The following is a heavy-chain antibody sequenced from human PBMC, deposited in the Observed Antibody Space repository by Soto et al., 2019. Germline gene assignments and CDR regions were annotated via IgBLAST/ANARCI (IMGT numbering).Heavy chain of an antibody. J-gene: IGHJ6*02. CDR1: GGSFSGYH. CDR3: ATEEAHKGFTRCYYGMDV. D-gene: IGHD2-2*01. Sequence: SETLSLTCAVNGGSFSGYHWSWIRQPPGKGLEWIGAINHRGSTNHNPSLKSRVTISVDTSRTQFSLRLSSVTAADTAVYYCATEEAHKGFTRCYYGMDVLGQVTTVTVSS. CDR2: INHRGST. V-gene: IGHV4-34*01.